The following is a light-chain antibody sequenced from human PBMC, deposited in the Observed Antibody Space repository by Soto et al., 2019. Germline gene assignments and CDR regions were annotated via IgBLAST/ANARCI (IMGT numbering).Light chain of an antibody. V-gene: IGLV2-23*01. CDR1: NSDVGDFNL. CDR3: CSYAGRSTHGVV. CDR2: EGN. J-gene: IGLJ2*01. Sequence: QSVLTQPASVSGSPGQSITISCTGTNSDVGDFNLVSWYQQHTGKAPKLMIYEGNKRPSGVSDRFSGSKSGSTASLTISGLQTEDEAGYYCCSYAGRSTHGVVFGGGTKVTVL.